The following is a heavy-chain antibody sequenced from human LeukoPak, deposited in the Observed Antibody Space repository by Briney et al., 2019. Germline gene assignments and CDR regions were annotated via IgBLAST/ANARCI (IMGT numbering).Heavy chain of an antibody. J-gene: IGHJ4*02. Sequence: GGSLRLSCAASGFTFSSYAMSWVRQAPGKGLEGVSAISGSGGSTYYADSVKGRFTISRDNSKNTLYLQMNSLRAEDTAVYYCAKLRKWLGQERIDYWGQGTLVTVSS. CDR2: ISGSGGST. D-gene: IGHD6-19*01. V-gene: IGHV3-23*01. CDR1: GFTFSSYA. CDR3: AKLRKWLGQERIDY.